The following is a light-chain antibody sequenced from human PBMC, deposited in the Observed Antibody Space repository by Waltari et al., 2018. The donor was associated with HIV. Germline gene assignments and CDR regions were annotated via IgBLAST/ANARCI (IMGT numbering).Light chain of an antibody. V-gene: IGLV2-14*03. CDR2: SVS. CDR3: SSYTSSRSYV. J-gene: IGLJ1*01. Sequence: QSALTQPASVSGSPAQSITISCTGTSSDVGGYNYVSWYQQHPGKAPKLMIYSVSNRPSGVSNRFSGSKSGNTASLTISGLQAEDEADYYCSSYTSSRSYVFGTGTRVTV. CDR1: SSDVGGYNY.